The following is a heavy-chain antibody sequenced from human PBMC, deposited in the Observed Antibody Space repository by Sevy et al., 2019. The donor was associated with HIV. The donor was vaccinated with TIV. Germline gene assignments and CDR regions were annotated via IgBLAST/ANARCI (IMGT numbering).Heavy chain of an antibody. D-gene: IGHD3-22*01. CDR3: TRHNYDSSDYNAFDI. CDR2: IRNKANTYAK. V-gene: IGHV3-73*01. J-gene: IGHJ3*02. Sequence: GGSLRLSCAASGFTFSDSAMHWFRQASGKGLEWVGLIRNKANTYAKTYGASVKGRFTISRDDSKNTAYMQMSSLKTEDTAVYYCTRHNYDSSDYNAFDIWGQGTMVTVSS. CDR1: GFTFSDSA.